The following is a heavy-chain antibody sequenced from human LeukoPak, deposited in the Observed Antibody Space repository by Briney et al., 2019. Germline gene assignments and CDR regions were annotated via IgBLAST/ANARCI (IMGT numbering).Heavy chain of an antibody. Sequence: SETLSLTCTVSGGSITSSDYWWAWIRLPPGRGLEWIGSIYYSGSTYYNPPLKSRATISVDTSKNQFSLKLSSVTAADAAVYFCARRSSSWYYFEDWGQGTLVTVSS. CDR3: ARRSSSWYYFED. CDR2: IYYSGST. CDR1: GGSITSSDYW. V-gene: IGHV4-39*07. J-gene: IGHJ4*02. D-gene: IGHD6-13*01.